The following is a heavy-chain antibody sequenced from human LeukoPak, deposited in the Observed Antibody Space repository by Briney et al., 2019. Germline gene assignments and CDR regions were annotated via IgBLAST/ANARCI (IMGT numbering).Heavy chain of an antibody. J-gene: IGHJ4*02. CDR3: ATSRNEYCSSTSCYHFDY. CDR1: GFTFSSYG. CDR2: NK. D-gene: IGHD2-2*01. Sequence: GGSLRLSCAASGFTFSSYGMHWVRQAPGKGLEWVAVNKYYADSVKGRFTISRDNSKNTLYLQMNSLRAEDTAVYYCATSRNEYCSSTSCYHFDYWGQGTLVTVSS. V-gene: IGHV3-30*03.